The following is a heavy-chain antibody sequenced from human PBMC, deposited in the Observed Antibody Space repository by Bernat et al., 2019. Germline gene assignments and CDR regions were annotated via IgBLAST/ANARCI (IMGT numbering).Heavy chain of an antibody. Sequence: QLQLQESGPGLVKPSETLSLTCTVSGGSISSSSYYWGWIRQPPGKGLEWIGSIYYSGSTYYNPSLKSRVTISVDTSKNQFSLKLSSVTAADTAVYYGARRGDSSWFQYYFDYWGQGTLVTVSS. CDR2: IYYSGST. CDR3: ARRGDSSWFQYYFDY. D-gene: IGHD6-13*01. CDR1: GGSISSSSYY. J-gene: IGHJ4*02. V-gene: IGHV4-39*01.